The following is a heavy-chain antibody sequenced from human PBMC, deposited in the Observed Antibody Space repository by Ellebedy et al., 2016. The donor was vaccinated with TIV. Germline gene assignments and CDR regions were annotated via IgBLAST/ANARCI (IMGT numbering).Heavy chain of an antibody. D-gene: IGHD2-2*01. CDR3: ARDLRYCSSTSCYADNWFDP. V-gene: IGHV1-2*04. CDR1: GYTFTGYY. Sequence: AASVKVSCKASGYTFTGYYMHWVRQAPGQGLEWMGWINPNSGGTNYAQKFQGWVTMTRDTSISTVYMELSSLRSEDTAVYYCARDLRYCSSTSCYADNWFDPWGQGTLVTVSS. CDR2: INPNSGGT. J-gene: IGHJ5*02.